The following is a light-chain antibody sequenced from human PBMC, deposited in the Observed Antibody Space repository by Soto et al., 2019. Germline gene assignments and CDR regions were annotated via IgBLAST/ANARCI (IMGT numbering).Light chain of an antibody. CDR3: SSYTSSSTPYV. CDR1: SSDVGGYNY. Sequence: QSALTQPRSLSGSPGQSVTICCTGTSSDVGGYNYVSWYRQHPGKAPKLMIYDVTNRPSGVSDRFSGSKSGNTASLTISGLQAEDEADYYCSSYTSSSTPYVFGTGTKVTVL. CDR2: DVT. V-gene: IGLV2-11*01. J-gene: IGLJ1*01.